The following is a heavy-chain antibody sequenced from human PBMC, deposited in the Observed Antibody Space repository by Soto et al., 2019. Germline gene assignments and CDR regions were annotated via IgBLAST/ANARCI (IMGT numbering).Heavy chain of an antibody. V-gene: IGHV6-1*01. CDR1: GDSVSSNSVA. J-gene: IGHJ4*02. CDR2: TYYRSKWSN. Sequence: PXXTLSLTCAISGDSVSSNSVAWNCLRQSPSRGLEWLGRTYYRSKWSNDYAVSVESRITINPDTSKNQFSLQLDSVTPEDTAVYYCARDSPGYGDYVLFDYWGQGTRVTVSS. CDR3: ARDSPGYGDYVLFDY. D-gene: IGHD4-17*01.